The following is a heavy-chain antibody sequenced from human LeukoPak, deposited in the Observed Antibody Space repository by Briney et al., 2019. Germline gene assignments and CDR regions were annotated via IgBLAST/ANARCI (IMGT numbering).Heavy chain of an antibody. V-gene: IGHV1-2*02. J-gene: IGHJ4*02. Sequence: ASVKVSCKASGYTFTGYYMHWVRQAPGQGLEWMGWSNPNNGGTNYAQKFQGRVTMTLDTSISTAYMELSGLRSDDTAVYYCARESRLLWFGELPIDYWGQGTLVTVSS. CDR2: SNPNNGGT. CDR1: GYTFTGYY. D-gene: IGHD3-10*01. CDR3: ARESRLLWFGELPIDY.